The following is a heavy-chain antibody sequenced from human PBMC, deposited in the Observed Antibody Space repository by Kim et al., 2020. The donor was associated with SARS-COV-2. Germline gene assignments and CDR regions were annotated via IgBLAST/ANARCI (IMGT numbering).Heavy chain of an antibody. CDR2: IDWDDDK. CDR3: ARIQLQLERPYYYYYYMDV. J-gene: IGHJ6*03. Sequence: SGPTLVNPTQTLTLTCTFSGFSLSTSGMCVSWIRQPPGKALEWLARIDWDDDKYYSTSLKTRLTISKDTSKNQVVLTMTNMDPVDTATYYCARIQLQLERPYYYYYYMDVWGKGTTVTVSS. D-gene: IGHD1-1*01. V-gene: IGHV2-70*11. CDR1: GFSLSTSGMC.